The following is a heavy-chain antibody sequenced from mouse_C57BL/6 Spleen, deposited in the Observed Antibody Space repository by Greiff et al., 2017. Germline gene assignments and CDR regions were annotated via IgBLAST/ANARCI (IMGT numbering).Heavy chain of an antibody. CDR3: ARSPTGTRPWFAY. D-gene: IGHD4-1*01. Sequence: EVQLQQSGPVLVKPGASVKMSCKASGYTFTDYYMNWVKQSHGKSLEWIGVINPYNGGTSYNQKFKGKATLTVDKSSSTAYMELNSLTSEDSAVFYCARSPTGTRPWFAYWGQGTLVTVSA. CDR1: GYTFTDYY. J-gene: IGHJ3*01. CDR2: INPYNGGT. V-gene: IGHV1-19*01.